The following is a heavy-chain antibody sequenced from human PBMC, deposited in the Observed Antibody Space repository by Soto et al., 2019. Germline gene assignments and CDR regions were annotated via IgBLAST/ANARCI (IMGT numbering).Heavy chain of an antibody. CDR1: GFTFSSYG. D-gene: IGHD2-2*01. V-gene: IGHV3-30*18. CDR2: ISYDGSNK. J-gene: IGHJ4*02. Sequence: GGSLRLSCAASGFTFSSYGMHWVRQAPGKGLEWVAVISYDGSNKYYADSVKGRFTISRDNSKNTLYLQMNSLRAEDTAVYYCAKDAGLDVVVPAAFDYWGQGTLVTVSS. CDR3: AKDAGLDVVVPAAFDY.